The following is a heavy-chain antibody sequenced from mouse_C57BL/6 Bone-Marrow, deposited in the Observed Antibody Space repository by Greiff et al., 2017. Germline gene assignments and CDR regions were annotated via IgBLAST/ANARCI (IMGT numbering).Heavy chain of an antibody. CDR1: GFTFTDYY. D-gene: IGHD1-1*01. J-gene: IGHJ4*01. CDR3: ASSHYYGSSRGYAMDY. Sequence: DVKLQESGGGLVQPGGSLSLSCAASGFTFTDYYMSWVRQPPGKALEWLGFIRNKANGYTTEYSASVKGRFTISRDTSKSILYLQMNALRAEDSATYYCASSHYYGSSRGYAMDYWGQGTSVTVSS. CDR2: IRNKANGYTT. V-gene: IGHV7-3*01.